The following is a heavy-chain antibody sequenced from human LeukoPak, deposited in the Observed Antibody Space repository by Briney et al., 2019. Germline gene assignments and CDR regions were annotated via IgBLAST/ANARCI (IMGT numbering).Heavy chain of an antibody. Sequence: PGGSLRLSCAASGFTFSSYGMHWVRQAPGKGLEWVAVTSYDGSNKYYADSVKGRFTISRDNSKNTLYLQMNSLRAEDTAVYYCAKGGGSYYIDYWGQGTLVTVSS. CDR1: GFTFSSYG. CDR3: AKGGGSYYIDY. CDR2: TSYDGSNK. J-gene: IGHJ4*02. D-gene: IGHD1-26*01. V-gene: IGHV3-30*18.